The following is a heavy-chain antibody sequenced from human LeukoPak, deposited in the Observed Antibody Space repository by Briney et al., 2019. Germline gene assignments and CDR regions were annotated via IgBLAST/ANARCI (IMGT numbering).Heavy chain of an antibody. CDR2: NSGGSA. Sequence: GGSLRLSCAASGLTVSSNYMSWVRQAPGRGLEWVSINSGGSAYYADSVRGRFTISRDSSKNTLYLQMTSLRVEDTAVYYCARVIVESSLTTPHDAFDIWGQGTMVTVSS. D-gene: IGHD4-17*01. J-gene: IGHJ3*02. CDR1: GLTVSSNY. V-gene: IGHV3-53*01. CDR3: ARVIVESSLTTPHDAFDI.